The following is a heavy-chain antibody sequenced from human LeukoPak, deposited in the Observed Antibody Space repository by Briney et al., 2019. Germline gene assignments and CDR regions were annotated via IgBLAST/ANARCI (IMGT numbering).Heavy chain of an antibody. CDR2: IYYSGST. J-gene: IGHJ2*01. CDR3: ARSPFDWILSDWYFDL. CDR1: GGSISSSSYY. D-gene: IGHD3-9*01. Sequence: SETLSLTCTVSGGSISSSSYYWGWIRQPPGKGLEWIGSIYYSGSTYYNPSLKSRVTISVDTSKNQFSLKLSSVTAADTAVYYCARSPFDWILSDWYFDLWGRGTLVTVSS. V-gene: IGHV4-39*07.